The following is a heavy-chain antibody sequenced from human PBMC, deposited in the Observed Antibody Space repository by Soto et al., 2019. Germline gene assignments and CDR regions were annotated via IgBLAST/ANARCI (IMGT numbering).Heavy chain of an antibody. CDR2: ITWNGGSA. V-gene: IGHV3-20*01. Sequence: EGRLVESGGSVVRPGGSLRLSCAASGFNFDDHSMSWVRQVPGKGLEWISAITWNGGSATYADSVRGRFTISRNNGENLLYLQMNSLRAEDTALYRCARKLPGSGHDYWGQGTLVTVSS. CDR1: GFNFDDHS. J-gene: IGHJ4*02. CDR3: ARKLPGSGHDY. D-gene: IGHD3-10*01.